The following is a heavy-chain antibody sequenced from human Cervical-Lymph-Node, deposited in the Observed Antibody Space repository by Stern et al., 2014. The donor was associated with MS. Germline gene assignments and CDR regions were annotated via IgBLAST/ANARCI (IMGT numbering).Heavy chain of an antibody. V-gene: IGHV4-61*02. D-gene: IGHD1-1*01. CDR2: IYTSGST. CDR3: ARTLGKYIGRFYYNYGMDV. Sequence: MQLVESGPGLVKPSQTLSLTCTVSGGSVSSGTNYWSWIRQPAGKGLEWIGRIYTSGSTNYNPSLKSRITISLDTSKNQFSLNLTSVTAADTAVYYCARTLGKYIGRFYYNYGMDVWGQGTTVTVSS. J-gene: IGHJ6*02. CDR1: GGSVSSGTNY.